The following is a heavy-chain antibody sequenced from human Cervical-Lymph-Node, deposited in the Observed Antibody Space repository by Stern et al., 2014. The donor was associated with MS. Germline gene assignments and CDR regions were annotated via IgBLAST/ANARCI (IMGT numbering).Heavy chain of an antibody. V-gene: IGHV1-46*01. CDR2: INPSGGST. Sequence: VQLVQSGAEVKKPGASVKVSCKASGYTFTSYYMHWVRQAPGQGLEWMGIINPSGGSTSYAQKFQGRVTMTRDTSTSTVYMELSSLRSEDTAVYYCARDSSAGSGSYYNWFDPWGQGTLVTVSS. CDR3: ARDSSAGSGSYYNWFDP. J-gene: IGHJ5*02. CDR1: GYTFTSYY. D-gene: IGHD3-10*01.